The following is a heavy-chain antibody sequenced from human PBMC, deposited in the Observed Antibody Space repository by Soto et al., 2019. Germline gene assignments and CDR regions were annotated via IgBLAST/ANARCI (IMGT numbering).Heavy chain of an antibody. V-gene: IGHV3-23*01. D-gene: IGHD4-17*01. CDR2: VSASGGRT. CDR1: GFTFGSYA. Sequence: EVQLLESGGGLVQPGGSLRLSCAASGFTFGSYAMDWVRQAPGKGLEWVSAVSASGGRTYYADSVKGRFTISRDNSKYMVYLQMNSLRAEDTAVYYCAKGSVVVTTVYFPSWGQGTLVTVAS. CDR3: AKGSVVVTTVYFPS. J-gene: IGHJ4*02.